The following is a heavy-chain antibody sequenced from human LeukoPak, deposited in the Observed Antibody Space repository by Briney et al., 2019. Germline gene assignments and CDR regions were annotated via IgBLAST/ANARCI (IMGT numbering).Heavy chain of an antibody. CDR3: ARGYSYGYLNWYFDL. CDR2: IYYSGGT. J-gene: IGHJ2*01. Sequence: TLSLTCTVSGGSISSYYWSWIRQPPGKGLEWIGYIYYSGGTNYNPSLKSRVTISVDTSKNQFSLKLSSVTAADTAVYYCARGYSYGYLNWYFDLWGRGTLVTVSS. CDR1: GGSISSYY. V-gene: IGHV4-59*08. D-gene: IGHD5-18*01.